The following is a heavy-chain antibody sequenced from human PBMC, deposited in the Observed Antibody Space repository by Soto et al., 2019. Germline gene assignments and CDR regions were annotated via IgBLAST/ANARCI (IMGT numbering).Heavy chain of an antibody. J-gene: IGHJ4*02. CDR3: ARDLRYCTNGVCYTEFDY. V-gene: IGHV1-69*10. Sequence: GASVKVSCKASGGTFSSYAISWVRQAPGQGLEWMGGIIPILGIANYAQKFQGRVTITADESTSTAYMELSSLRSEDTAVYYCARDLRYCTNGVCYTEFDYWGQGTLVTVSS. CDR2: IIPILGIA. CDR1: GGTFSSYA. D-gene: IGHD2-8*01.